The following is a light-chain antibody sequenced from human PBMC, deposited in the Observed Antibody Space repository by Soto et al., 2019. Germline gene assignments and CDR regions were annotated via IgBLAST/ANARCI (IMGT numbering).Light chain of an antibody. CDR3: QQLNSYPLT. Sequence: DIHLTQSPSFLSASVGDRVTITCRASQGISSYLAWYQQKPGKAPKLLIYAASTLQSGVPSRFSGSGSGTEFTLTISSLQPEDFATYYWQQLNSYPLTFGGGTKVEIK. V-gene: IGKV1-9*01. CDR2: AAS. CDR1: QGISSY. J-gene: IGKJ4*01.